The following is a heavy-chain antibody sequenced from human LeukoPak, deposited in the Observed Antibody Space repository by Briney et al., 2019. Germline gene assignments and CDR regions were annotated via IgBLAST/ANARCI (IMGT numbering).Heavy chain of an antibody. Sequence: ASVKVSCKASGYSFPSYGISWVRQAPGQGPEWLGWISPYNDNTNYAQKLQGRATLTTDTSTSTAYMELRSLRSDDTAVYYCARHFYGSGTYYHFDYWGQGTLVTVSS. CDR3: ARHFYGSGTYYHFDY. J-gene: IGHJ4*02. CDR2: ISPYNDNT. D-gene: IGHD3-10*01. V-gene: IGHV1-18*01. CDR1: GYSFPSYG.